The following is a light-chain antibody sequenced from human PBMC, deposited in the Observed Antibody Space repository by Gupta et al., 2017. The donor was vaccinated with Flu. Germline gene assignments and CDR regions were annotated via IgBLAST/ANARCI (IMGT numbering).Light chain of an antibody. CDR1: QSINTW. J-gene: IGKJ2*01. CDR3: QQYNSYLHT. CDR2: KAS. V-gene: IGKV1-5*03. Sequence: QSPSTLSASVGDRVTITCRASQSINTWLAWYQQKPGKAPNLLIYKASTLESGVPSRFSGSGSETEFTLTISNLQPDDFATYYCQQYNSYLHTFGQGTKLEIK.